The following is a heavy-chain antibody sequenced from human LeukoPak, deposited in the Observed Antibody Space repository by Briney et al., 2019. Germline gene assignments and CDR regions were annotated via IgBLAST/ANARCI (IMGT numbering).Heavy chain of an antibody. V-gene: IGHV4-39*07. CDR3: ARDPTSTSYYDSSGYQDY. CDR1: GGSISSSSYY. J-gene: IGHJ4*02. Sequence: SETLSLTCTVSGGSISSSSYYWGWIRQPPGKGLEWIGSIYYSGSTYYNPSLKSRVTISVDTSKNQFSLKLSSVTAAATAVYYCARDPTSTSYYDSSGYQDYWGQGTLVTVSS. CDR2: IYYSGST. D-gene: IGHD3-22*01.